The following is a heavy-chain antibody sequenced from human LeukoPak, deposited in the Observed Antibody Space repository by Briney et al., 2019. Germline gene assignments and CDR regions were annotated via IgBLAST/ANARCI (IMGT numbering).Heavy chain of an antibody. Sequence: GGSLRLSCAASGFTVSRNYMSRVRQAPGRGLEWVSIISAAGGTYYVDSVKGRFTISRDNSKNTLYFQMNSLRVEDTGVYYCATRALPGYYYGMDVWGQGTTVTVSS. J-gene: IGHJ6*02. D-gene: IGHD2-15*01. CDR2: ISAAGGT. CDR3: ATRALPGYYYGMDV. CDR1: GFTVSRNY. V-gene: IGHV3-53*01.